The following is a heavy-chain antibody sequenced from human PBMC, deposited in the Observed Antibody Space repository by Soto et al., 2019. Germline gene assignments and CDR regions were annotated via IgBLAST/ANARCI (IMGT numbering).Heavy chain of an antibody. V-gene: IGHV3-23*01. D-gene: IGHD3-16*02. CDR3: AKDFFTFGGVTVPPYYFDS. Sequence: EVQLLESGGGLVQPGGSLRLSCAASEFTFSSYAMSWVRQAPGKGLEWVSAISGSGDSTYYADSVKGRFTISRDNSKNSLYLQMNSLRVEDTAVYYCAKDFFTFGGVTVPPYYFDSWGQGALVTVSS. J-gene: IGHJ4*02. CDR2: ISGSGDST. CDR1: EFTFSSYA.